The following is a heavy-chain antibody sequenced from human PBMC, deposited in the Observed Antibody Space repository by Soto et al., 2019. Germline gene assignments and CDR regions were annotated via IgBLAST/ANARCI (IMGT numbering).Heavy chain of an antibody. CDR3: ANGIAARQGYFDY. V-gene: IGHV3-23*01. CDR1: GFTFSSYA. CDR2: ISGSGGST. J-gene: IGHJ4*02. D-gene: IGHD6-6*01. Sequence: GGSLRLSCAASGFTFSSYAMSWVRQAPGKGLEWVSAISGSGGSTYYADSVKGRFTISRDNSKNTLYLQMNSLRAEDTAVYYCANGIAARQGYFDYWGQGTLVTVSS.